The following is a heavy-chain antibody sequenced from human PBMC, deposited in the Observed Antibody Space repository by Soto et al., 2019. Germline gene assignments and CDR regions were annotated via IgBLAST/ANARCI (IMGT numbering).Heavy chain of an antibody. Sequence: SVKVSCKASGYTFTSYYMHWVRQAPGQGLEWMGGIIPIFGTANYAQKFQGRVTITADESTSTAYMELSSLRSEDTAVYYCASERGYSGYDENYYYYYGMDVWGQGTTVTVSS. CDR3: ASERGYSGYDENYYYYYGMDV. CDR2: IIPIFGTA. V-gene: IGHV1-69*13. J-gene: IGHJ6*02. D-gene: IGHD5-12*01. CDR1: GYTFTSYY.